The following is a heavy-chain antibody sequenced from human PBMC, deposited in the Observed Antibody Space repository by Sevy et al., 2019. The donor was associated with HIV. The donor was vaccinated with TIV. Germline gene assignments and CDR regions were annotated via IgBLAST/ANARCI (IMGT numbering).Heavy chain of an antibody. Sequence: GGSLRLSCAASGFTFSSYWMSWVRQAPGKGLEWVANIKQDGSEKYYVDSVKGRFTISRDNAKNSLYLQMNSLRAEDTAVYYCARDSPYYYCSGSYRPIWGQGTMVNVSS. V-gene: IGHV3-7*01. J-gene: IGHJ3*02. CDR3: ARDSPYYYCSGSYRPI. D-gene: IGHD3-10*01. CDR2: IKQDGSEK. CDR1: GFTFSSYW.